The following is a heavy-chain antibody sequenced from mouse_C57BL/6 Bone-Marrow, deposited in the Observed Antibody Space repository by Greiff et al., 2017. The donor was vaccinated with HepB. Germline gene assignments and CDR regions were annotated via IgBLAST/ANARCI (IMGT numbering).Heavy chain of an antibody. CDR2: IDPSDSET. Sequence: QVHVKQSGAELVRPGSSVKLSCKASGYTFTSYWMHWVKQRPIQGLEWIGNIDPSDSETHYNQKFKDKATLTVDKSSSTAYMQLSSLTSEDSAVYYCVSKGDWDVGYFDVWGTGTTVTVSS. V-gene: IGHV1-52*01. J-gene: IGHJ1*03. CDR1: GYTFTSYW. D-gene: IGHD4-1*01. CDR3: VSKGDWDVGYFDV.